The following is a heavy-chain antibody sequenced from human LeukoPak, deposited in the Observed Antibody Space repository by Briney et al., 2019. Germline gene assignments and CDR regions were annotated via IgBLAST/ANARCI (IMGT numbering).Heavy chain of an antibody. Sequence: SQTLSLTCTVSGGSISSGDYYWSWIRRPPGKGLEWIGYIYYSGSSYYNPSLKSRLTISVDTSRNQFSLKLSSVTAADTAVYYCARGRGYSYKNFDSWGQGTLVTVSS. CDR3: ARGRGYSYKNFDS. V-gene: IGHV4-30-4*01. J-gene: IGHJ4*02. CDR1: GGSISSGDYY. D-gene: IGHD5-18*01. CDR2: IYYSGSS.